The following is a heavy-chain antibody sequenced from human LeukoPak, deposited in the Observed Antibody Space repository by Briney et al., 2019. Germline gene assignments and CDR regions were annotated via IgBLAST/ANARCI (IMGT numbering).Heavy chain of an antibody. V-gene: IGHV3-33*01. CDR2: IWYDGSNK. CDR1: GFTFSNHG. D-gene: IGHD3-10*01. CDR3: ARAADYYASGIFY. J-gene: IGHJ4*02. Sequence: GRSLRLSCAASGFTFSNHGMHWVRQAPGKGLEWVALIWYDGSNKEYAESVKGRFTISSDNSKNTLYLQMNSLRAEDTAVYYCARAADYYASGIFYWGQGTLVTVSS.